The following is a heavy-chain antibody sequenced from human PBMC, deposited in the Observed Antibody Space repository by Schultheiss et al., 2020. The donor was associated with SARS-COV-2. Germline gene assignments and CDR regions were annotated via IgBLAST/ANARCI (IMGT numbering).Heavy chain of an antibody. Sequence: GESLKISCAASGFTFSSYAMSWVRQASGKGLVWVSAISGSGGSTYYADSVKGRFTISRDNSKNTLYLQMNSLRAEDTAVYYCAKKGSSGWYGKYYFDYWGQGTLVTVSS. CDR2: ISGSGGST. J-gene: IGHJ4*02. CDR1: GFTFSSYA. D-gene: IGHD6-19*01. V-gene: IGHV3-23*01. CDR3: AKKGSSGWYGKYYFDY.